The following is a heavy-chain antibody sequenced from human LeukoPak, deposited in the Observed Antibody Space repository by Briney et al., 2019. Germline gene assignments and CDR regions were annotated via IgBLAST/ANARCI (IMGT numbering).Heavy chain of an antibody. V-gene: IGHV3-23*01. CDR1: GFTFSSYA. D-gene: IGHD5-18*01. CDR3: AKDWGYTTMVSYYFDY. CDR2: ISGSGGST. J-gene: IGHJ4*02. Sequence: GGSLRLSCAASGFTFSSYAMSWVRQAPGKGLEWVSAISGSGGSTYYADSVKGRFTISRDNSKNTLYLQMNSLRAEDTAVYYCAKDWGYTTMVSYYFDYWGQGALVTVSS.